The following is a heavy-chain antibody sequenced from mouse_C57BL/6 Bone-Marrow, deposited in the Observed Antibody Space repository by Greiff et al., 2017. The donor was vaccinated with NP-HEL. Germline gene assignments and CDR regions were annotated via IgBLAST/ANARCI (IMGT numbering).Heavy chain of an antibody. D-gene: IGHD1-1*01. CDR3: AKMVVATDYYAMDY. CDR2: IWSGGST. CDR1: GFSLTSYG. Sequence: VKLMESGPGLVQPSQSLSITCTVSGFSLTSYGVHWVRQPPGKGLEWLGVIWSGGSTDYNAAFISRLSISKDNSKSQVFFKMNSLQADDTAIYYCAKMVVATDYYAMDYWGQGTSVTVSS. J-gene: IGHJ4*01. V-gene: IGHV2-4*01.